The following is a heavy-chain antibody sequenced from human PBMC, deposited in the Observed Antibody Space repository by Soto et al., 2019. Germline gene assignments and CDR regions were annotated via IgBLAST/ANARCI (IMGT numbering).Heavy chain of an antibody. CDR2: IIPVFGPA. CDR1: GGNFSNYA. Sequence: QVQLVQSGAEVEKPGSSVKVSCKASGGNFSNYALSWVRQAPGQGLEWMGGIIPVFGPAHYAQKFQGRVTITADESTSTAYVELSSLRSEDTAVYYCARAGTGSYLNAFDVWGQGTMVTVSS. CDR3: ARAGTGSYLNAFDV. V-gene: IGHV1-69*01. D-gene: IGHD1-26*01. J-gene: IGHJ3*01.